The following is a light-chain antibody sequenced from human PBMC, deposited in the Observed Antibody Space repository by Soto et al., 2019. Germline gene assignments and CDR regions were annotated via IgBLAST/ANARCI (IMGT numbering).Light chain of an antibody. CDR1: SSDIGGYNY. CDR3: SSFTSRHTYV. V-gene: IGLV2-14*01. Sequence: QSALTQPASVSGSPGQSTTISCTGTSSDIGGYNYVSWYQQLPGEAPKLIIYDVSDRPSGVSTRFSGSKSGNTASLTISGLQAEDEGEYYFSSFTSRHTYVFGTGTKLTVL. J-gene: IGLJ1*01. CDR2: DVS.